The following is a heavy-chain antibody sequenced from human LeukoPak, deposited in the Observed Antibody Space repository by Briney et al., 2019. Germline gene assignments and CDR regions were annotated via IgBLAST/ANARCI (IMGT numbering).Heavy chain of an antibody. D-gene: IGHD6-19*01. Sequence: SSETLSLTCTVSGYSINSAFYWGWIRVPPGKGLEWIGSVFHRGTTYYNSSLKSRANISIDTSKNQFSLKLNSLTAEDTAMYYCVREGAVAGDYWGQGTLVTVSS. CDR3: VREGAVAGDY. V-gene: IGHV4-38-2*02. CDR2: VFHRGTT. CDR1: GYSINSAFY. J-gene: IGHJ4*02.